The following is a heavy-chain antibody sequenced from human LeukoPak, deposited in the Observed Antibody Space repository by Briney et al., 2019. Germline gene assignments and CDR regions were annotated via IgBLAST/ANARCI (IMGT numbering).Heavy chain of an antibody. D-gene: IGHD2-2*01. CDR1: GFAFSSYS. CDR2: ISGSGGST. CDR3: ARDIGYCSSTSCYDDY. J-gene: IGHJ4*02. Sequence: GGSLRLSCAASGFAFSSYSMNWVRQAPGKGLEWVSHISGSGGSTYYADSVKGRFTISRDNAKNSLYLQMNSLRAEDTAVYYCARDIGYCSSTSCYDDYWGQGTLVTVSS. V-gene: IGHV3-48*04.